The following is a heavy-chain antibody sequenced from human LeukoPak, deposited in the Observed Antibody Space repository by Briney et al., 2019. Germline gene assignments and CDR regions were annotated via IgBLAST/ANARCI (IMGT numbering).Heavy chain of an antibody. CDR3: ARILSAGARNDAFDI. CDR1: GFTFSSYW. Sequence: GGSLRLSCAASGFTFSSYWMHWVRQAPGKGLVWVSRINSDGSSTNYADSVKGRFTISRDNAKNTLHLQMNSLRGEDTAVYYGARILSAGARNDAFDIWGQGTMVAVSS. D-gene: IGHD1-26*01. CDR2: INSDGSST. V-gene: IGHV3-74*01. J-gene: IGHJ3*02.